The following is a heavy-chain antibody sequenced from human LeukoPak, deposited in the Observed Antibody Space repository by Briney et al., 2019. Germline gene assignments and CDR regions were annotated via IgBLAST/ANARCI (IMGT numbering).Heavy chain of an antibody. J-gene: IGHJ4*02. CDR1: GFTFSGYG. Sequence: GGSLRLSCAASGFTFSGYGMHWVRQAPGKGLEWVAVISYDGSNKYYADSVKGRFTISRDNSKNTLYLQMNSLRAEDTAVYYCARGGIAVAAPTGYWGQGTLVTVSS. V-gene: IGHV3-30*03. CDR2: ISYDGSNK. CDR3: ARGGIAVAAPTGY. D-gene: IGHD6-19*01.